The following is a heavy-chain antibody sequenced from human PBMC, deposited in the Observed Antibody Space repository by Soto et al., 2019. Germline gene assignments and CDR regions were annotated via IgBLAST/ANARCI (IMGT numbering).Heavy chain of an antibody. J-gene: IGHJ2*01. CDR1: GFTFSSYG. CDR3: ARQSYASSGYYSGNFDL. CDR2: IWYDGSNK. V-gene: IGHV3-33*01. D-gene: IGHD3-22*01. Sequence: QVQLVESGGGVVQPGRSLRLSCAASGFTFSSYGMHWVRQAPGKGLEWVAVIWYDGSNKYYADSVKGRFTISRDNSKNTLYLQMNTLRAEDTAVYYCARQSYASSGYYSGNFDLWGRGTLVTVSS.